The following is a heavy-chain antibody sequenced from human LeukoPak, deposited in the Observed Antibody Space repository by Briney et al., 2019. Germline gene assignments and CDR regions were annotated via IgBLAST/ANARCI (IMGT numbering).Heavy chain of an antibody. D-gene: IGHD3-22*01. CDR3: VSCLGSGYYYIDAFDI. CDR1: GFTFSSYS. V-gene: IGHV3-48*02. J-gene: IGHJ3*02. CDR2: ISSSSSTI. Sequence: GGSLRLSCAASGFTFSSYSMNWVRQAPGKGLEWVSYISSSSSTIYYADSVKGRFTISRDNAKNSLYLQMNSLRDEDTAVYYCVSCLGSGYYYIDAFDIWGQGTMVTVSS.